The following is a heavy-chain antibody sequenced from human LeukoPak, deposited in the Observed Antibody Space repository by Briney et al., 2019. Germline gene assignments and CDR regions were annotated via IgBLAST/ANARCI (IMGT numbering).Heavy chain of an antibody. CDR2: IHYGGNT. V-gene: IGHV4-59*08. CDR1: GVSIRTYY. Sequence: SETLSLTCTVSGVSIRTYYWTWIRQPPGKGLEWIAYIHYGGNTRYNPSLKSRLAMSVDTSRNQVSLKLSSVTAADTAMYYCATYTDNWFDPWGQGTLVTVSS. D-gene: IGHD2-2*02. CDR3: ATYTDNWFDP. J-gene: IGHJ5*02.